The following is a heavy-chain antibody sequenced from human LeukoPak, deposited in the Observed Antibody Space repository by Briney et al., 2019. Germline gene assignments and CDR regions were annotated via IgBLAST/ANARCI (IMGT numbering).Heavy chain of an antibody. CDR3: ATGGWTKRGVFDY. CDR1: GFTFDDYG. D-gene: IGHD2-15*01. V-gene: IGHV3-20*04. Sequence: TGGSLRLSCAASGFTFDDYGMSWVRQAPGKGLEWVSGINWNGGSTGYADSVKGRFTISRDNAKNSLYLQMNSLRTEDTALYYCATGGWTKRGVFDYWGQGTLVTVSS. CDR2: INWNGGST. J-gene: IGHJ4*02.